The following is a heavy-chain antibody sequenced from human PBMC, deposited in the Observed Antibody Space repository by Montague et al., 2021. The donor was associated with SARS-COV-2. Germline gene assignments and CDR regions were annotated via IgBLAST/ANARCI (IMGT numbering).Heavy chain of an antibody. D-gene: IGHD6-13*01. CDR1: GFSLSTSGMC. V-gene: IGHV2-70*11. CDR2: IDWDDDK. J-gene: IGHJ3*02. Sequence: PALVKPTQTLTLTCTFSGFSLSTSGMCVSWIRQPPGKALEWLARIDWDDDKYYSTSLKTRLTISKDTSKNQVVLTMTNMDPVGTATYYCARTSIPAAGTAFDIWGQGTMVTVSS. CDR3: ARTSIPAAGTAFDI.